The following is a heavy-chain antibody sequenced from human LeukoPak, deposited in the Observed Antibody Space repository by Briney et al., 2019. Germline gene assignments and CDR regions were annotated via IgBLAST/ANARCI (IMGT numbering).Heavy chain of an antibody. V-gene: IGHV3-53*01. CDR1: GFTVSSNY. J-gene: IGHJ3*02. Sequence: GGSLRLSCAASGFTVSSNYMSWVRQAPGKGLEWVSVIYSGGSTYYADSVKGRFTISRDNSKNTLYLQMNSLRAEDTAVYYCARSTAAAGTRAFDIWGQGTMVTVSS. CDR3: ARSTAAAGTRAFDI. D-gene: IGHD6-13*01. CDR2: IYSGGST.